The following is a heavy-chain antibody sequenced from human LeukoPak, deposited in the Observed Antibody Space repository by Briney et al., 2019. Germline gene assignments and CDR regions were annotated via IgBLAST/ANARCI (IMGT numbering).Heavy chain of an antibody. Sequence: SETLSLTCAVYGGSFSGYYWSWIRQPPGKGLKWIGEINHSGSTNYNPSLKSRVTISVDTSKNQFSLKLSSVTAADTAVYYCARLSGYSSSWYVRKYFQHWGQGTLVTVSS. CDR1: GGSFSGYY. CDR3: ARLSGYSSSWYVRKYFQH. D-gene: IGHD6-13*01. J-gene: IGHJ1*01. CDR2: INHSGST. V-gene: IGHV4-34*01.